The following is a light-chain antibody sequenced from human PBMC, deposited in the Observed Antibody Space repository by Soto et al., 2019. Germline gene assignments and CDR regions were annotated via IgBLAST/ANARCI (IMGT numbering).Light chain of an antibody. J-gene: IGKJ1*01. V-gene: IGKV3-20*01. CDR3: QQYGSSRT. CDR2: HAS. Sequence: EIVLTQSPGTLSLSPGERATLFCRASQTVRSSYLAWYPQRPGQAPRLLIYHASNRATGIPGRFIGGGSGTDFTLTISRLEPEDFAVFYCQQYGSSRTVGQGTKVEIK. CDR1: QTVRSSY.